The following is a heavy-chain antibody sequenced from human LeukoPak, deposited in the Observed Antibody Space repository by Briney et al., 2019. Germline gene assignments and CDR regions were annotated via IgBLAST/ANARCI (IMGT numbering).Heavy chain of an antibody. D-gene: IGHD1-7*01. CDR2: ISTSSSTI. CDR1: GFTFSSYS. J-gene: IGHJ4*02. CDR3: ARTGTSSGGYY. Sequence: GGSLRLSCAASGFTFSSYSMNWVRQAPGKGLEWVSYISTSSSTIYYADSVKGRFTISRDNAKNSLYLQMNSLRAEDTAVYYCARTGTSSGGYYWGQGTVVTVSS. V-gene: IGHV3-48*01.